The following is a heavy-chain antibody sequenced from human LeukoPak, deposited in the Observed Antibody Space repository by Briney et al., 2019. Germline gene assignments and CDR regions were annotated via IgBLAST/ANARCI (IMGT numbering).Heavy chain of an antibody. CDR3: ARTPRMNAYDSSGYYYDAFDI. CDR2: IYTSGST. D-gene: IGHD3-22*01. CDR1: GGSISGYY. Sequence: PSETLSLTCTVSGGSISGYYWSWIRQPAGKGLEWIGRIYTSGSTNYNPSLKSRVTMSVDTSKNQFSLKLSSVTAADTAVYYCARTPRMNAYDSSGYYYDAFDIWGQGTMVTVSS. J-gene: IGHJ3*02. V-gene: IGHV4-4*07.